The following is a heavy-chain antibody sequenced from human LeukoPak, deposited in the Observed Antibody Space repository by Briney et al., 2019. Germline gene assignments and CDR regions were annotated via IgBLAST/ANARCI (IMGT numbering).Heavy chain of an antibody. CDR2: VSASGGST. CDR3: AKSLGNQGVIDY. J-gene: IGHJ4*02. D-gene: IGHD3-10*01. Sequence: PGGSLRLSCAASGFIFRNHAMNWVRQAPGQGLEWVSGVSASGGSTFNTDSVKGRFRISRDNSKNTLYLEMNSLRPEDTALYYCAKSLGNQGVIDYWGQGTLVTVSS. CDR1: GFIFRNHA. V-gene: IGHV3-23*01.